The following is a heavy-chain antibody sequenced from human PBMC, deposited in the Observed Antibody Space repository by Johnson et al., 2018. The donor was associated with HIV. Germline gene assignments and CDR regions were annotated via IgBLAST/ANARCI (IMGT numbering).Heavy chain of an antibody. V-gene: IGHV3-33*06. J-gene: IGHJ3*02. Sequence: QVQLVESGGGVVQPGRSLRLSCAASGFTFSSYGMHWVRQAPGKGLEWVAVIWYDGSNKYYADSVKGRFTISRDNSKNTLYLQMNSLRAEDTAVYYCAKERGDPMVQGVMYAFDIWGQGTMVTVSS. CDR1: GFTFSSYG. CDR3: AKERGDPMVQGVMYAFDI. CDR2: IWYDGSNK. D-gene: IGHD3-10*01.